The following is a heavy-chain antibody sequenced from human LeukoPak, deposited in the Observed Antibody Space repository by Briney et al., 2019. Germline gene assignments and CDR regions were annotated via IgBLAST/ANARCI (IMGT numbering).Heavy chain of an antibody. CDR2: IYYSGST. Sequence: SETLSLTCTVSGGSISSYYWSWIRQPPGKGLEWIGYIYYSGSTDYNPSLKSRVTISVDTSKNQFSLKLSSVTAADTAVYYCARWYSSGWAFDYWGQGTLVTVSS. V-gene: IGHV4-59*08. CDR3: ARWYSSGWAFDY. J-gene: IGHJ4*02. D-gene: IGHD6-19*01. CDR1: GGSISSYY.